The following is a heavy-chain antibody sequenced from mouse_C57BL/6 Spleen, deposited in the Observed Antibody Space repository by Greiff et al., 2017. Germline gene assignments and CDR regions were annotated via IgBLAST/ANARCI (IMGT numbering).Heavy chain of an antibody. V-gene: IGHV1-85*01. J-gene: IGHJ3*01. CDR1: GYTFTSYD. D-gene: IGHD2-1*01. CDR2: IYPRDGST. Sequence: QVQLQQSGPELVKPGASVKLSCKASGYTFTSYDINWVKQRPGQGLEWIGWIYPRDGSTKYNEKFKGKATWTVDTSSSTAYMELHSLTSEDSAVYFCARRDYGNIAWFAYWGQGTLVTVSA. CDR3: ARRDYGNIAWFAY.